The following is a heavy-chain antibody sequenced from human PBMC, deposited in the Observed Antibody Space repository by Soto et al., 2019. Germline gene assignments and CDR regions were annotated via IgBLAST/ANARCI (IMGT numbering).Heavy chain of an antibody. CDR3: ARDLVLGYCSSTSCPTGDAFDI. CDR2: ISSSSSYI. J-gene: IGHJ3*02. Sequence: GSLRLSCAPSGFKFSSYSMNWVRQKQGKGLEWVSSISSSSSYIYYADSVKGRFTISRDNAKNSLYLQMNSLRAEDTAVYYCARDLVLGYCSSTSCPTGDAFDIWGQGTMVTVSS. V-gene: IGHV3-21*01. CDR1: GFKFSSYS. D-gene: IGHD2-2*01.